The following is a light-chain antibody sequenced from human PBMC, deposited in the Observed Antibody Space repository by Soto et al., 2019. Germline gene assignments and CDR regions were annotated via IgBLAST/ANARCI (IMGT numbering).Light chain of an antibody. J-gene: IGLJ2*01. CDR3: AAWDDSLSGVV. CDR2: RNN. CDR1: SSNIGSHY. Sequence: QSVLTQPPSASGTPGQRVTISCSGSSSNIGSHYVYWYQQLPGTAPKLLIYRNNQRPSGVTDRFSGSKSGTSASLAISGLRSEDEDDYYCAAWDDSLSGVVFGGGTKVTVL. V-gene: IGLV1-47*01.